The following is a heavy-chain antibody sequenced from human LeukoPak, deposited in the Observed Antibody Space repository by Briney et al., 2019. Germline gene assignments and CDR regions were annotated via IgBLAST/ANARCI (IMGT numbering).Heavy chain of an antibody. CDR3: ARDPQYSSGWCDY. CDR2: ISYDGSNK. D-gene: IGHD6-19*01. J-gene: IGHJ4*02. V-gene: IGHV3-30-3*01. CDR1: GFTYSIYA. Sequence: GRSLRLSCAASGFTYSIYAMHWVRQAPGKGLEWVAVISYDGSNKYYADSVKGRFTISRDNSKNTLYLQMNSLRAEDTAVYYCARDPQYSSGWCDYWGQGTLVTVSS.